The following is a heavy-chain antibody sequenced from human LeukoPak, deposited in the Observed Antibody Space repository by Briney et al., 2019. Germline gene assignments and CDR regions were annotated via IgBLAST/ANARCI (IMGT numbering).Heavy chain of an antibody. CDR2: IYTAGTT. D-gene: IGHD5-24*01. J-gene: IGHJ3*02. CDR1: GSSIATYF. CDR3: ARHRAEMATITDDAFDM. Sequence: SDPLSPSYTVSGSSIATYFWSLIQKPAGEIVELRVFIYTAGTTHYNPSLKSRVTMSLDTSKTQFSLRLSCVTAADTAVSYCARHRAEMATITDDAFDMWGERTMLTLSS. V-gene: IGHV4-4*09.